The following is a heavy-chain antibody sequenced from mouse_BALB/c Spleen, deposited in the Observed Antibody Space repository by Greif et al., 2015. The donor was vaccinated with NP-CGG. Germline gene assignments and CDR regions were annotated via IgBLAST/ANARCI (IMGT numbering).Heavy chain of an antibody. CDR2: ISSGGSYT. J-gene: IGHJ2*01. Sequence: EVKLVESGGGLVKPGGSLKLSCAASGFTFSSYAMSWVRQTPEKRLEWVATISSGGSYTYYPDSVKGRFTISRDNAKNTLYLQMSSLRSEDTAMYYYARLKTDYFDYWGQGTTLTVSS. CDR3: ARLKTDYFDY. V-gene: IGHV5-9-3*01. CDR1: GFTFSSYA.